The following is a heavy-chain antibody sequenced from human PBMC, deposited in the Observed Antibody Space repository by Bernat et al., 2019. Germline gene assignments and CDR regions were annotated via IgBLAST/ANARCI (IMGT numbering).Heavy chain of an antibody. CDR2: IKQDGSEK. Sequence: EVQLVESGGGLVQPGGSLRLSCAASGFTFSSYWMSWVRQAPGKGLEWVANIKQDGSEKYYVDSVKGRFTISRDNAKNSLYLQMNSLRAKDTAVYYCARALPQRVLLWFRESSVMDVWGKGTTVTVSS. CDR1: GFTFSSYW. CDR3: ARALPQRVLLWFRESSVMDV. J-gene: IGHJ6*04. V-gene: IGHV3-7*03. D-gene: IGHD3-10*01.